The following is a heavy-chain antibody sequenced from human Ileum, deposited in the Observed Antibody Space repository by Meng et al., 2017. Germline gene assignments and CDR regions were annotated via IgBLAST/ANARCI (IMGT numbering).Heavy chain of an antibody. Sequence: VHLVESGGGFVQSGGSLRLSCTASGFTFSSYGMSWVRQAPGKGLEWVSGLSGNSNTYYAESVMGRFAISRDNSKNTLYLQMNSLKAEDTAVYYCARGIGTHGRYYSDYWGQGTLVTVSS. V-gene: IGHV3-23*03. CDR3: ARGIGTHGRYYSDY. CDR1: GFTFSSYG. D-gene: IGHD3-9*01. CDR2: LSGNSNT. J-gene: IGHJ4*02.